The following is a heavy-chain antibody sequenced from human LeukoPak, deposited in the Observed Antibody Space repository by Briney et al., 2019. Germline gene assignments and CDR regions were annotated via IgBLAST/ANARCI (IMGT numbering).Heavy chain of an antibody. CDR2: IYYSGST. CDR1: GGSISSYY. Sequence: PSETLSLTCTVSGGSISSYYWSWIRQPPGKGLEWIGYIYYSGSTNYNPSLKSRVTISVDTSKNQFSLKLSSVTAADTAVYYCARSDHYYDTSGHYPWGQGTLVTVSS. J-gene: IGHJ5*02. V-gene: IGHV4-59*01. D-gene: IGHD3-22*01. CDR3: ARSDHYYDTSGHYP.